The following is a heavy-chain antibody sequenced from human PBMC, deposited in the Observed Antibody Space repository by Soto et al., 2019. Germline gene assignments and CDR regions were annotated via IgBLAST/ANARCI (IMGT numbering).Heavy chain of an antibody. Sequence: SVKVSCKASGFTFTSSAVQWVRQALGQRLEWIGWIVVGSGNTNYAQKFQERVTITRDMSTSTAYMELSSLRSEDTAVYYCAKSRRGHGYKNAFGIWGQATMVIVS. D-gene: IGHD5-12*01. CDR1: GFTFTSSA. V-gene: IGHV1-58*01. CDR3: AKSRRGHGYKNAFGI. J-gene: IGHJ3*02. CDR2: IVVGSGNT.